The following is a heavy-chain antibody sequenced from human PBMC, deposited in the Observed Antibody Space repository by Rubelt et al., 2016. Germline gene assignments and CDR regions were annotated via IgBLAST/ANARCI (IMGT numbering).Heavy chain of an antibody. V-gene: IGHV3-23*04. CDR1: GFTFSSYG. D-gene: IGHD1-26*01. Sequence: EVQLVESGGGLLQPGGSLRLSCAASGFTFSSYGMSWVRQSPGKGLEWVSGISGSGGSTHHADSVKGRFTISRDNYKNTLYLQMNSLRAEDTAGYYCAKCGAYSGSYSDDDWGQGTLVTVSS. J-gene: IGHJ4*02. CDR3: AKCGAYSGSYSDDD. CDR2: ISGSGGST.